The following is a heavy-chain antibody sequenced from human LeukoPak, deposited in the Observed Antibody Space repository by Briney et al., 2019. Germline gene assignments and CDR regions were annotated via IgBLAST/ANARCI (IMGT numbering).Heavy chain of an antibody. CDR1: GFTFSNYA. Sequence: GGSLRLSCAGSGFTFSNYAMTWVRQAPGKGLEWVSAISDTGAATYDADSVKGRFTISRDNSRSTLYLQMNSLRAEDTALYYCAKGAAFGMYGTNGVCSPFDYWGQGTLVTVSS. V-gene: IGHV3-23*01. CDR2: ISDTGAAT. CDR3: AKGAAFGMYGTNGVCSPFDY. D-gene: IGHD2-8*01. J-gene: IGHJ4*02.